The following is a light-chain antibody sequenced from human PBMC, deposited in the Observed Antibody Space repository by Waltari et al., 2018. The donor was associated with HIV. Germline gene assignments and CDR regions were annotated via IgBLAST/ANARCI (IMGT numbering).Light chain of an antibody. CDR2: GAS. J-gene: IGKJ1*01. Sequence: DIGLTQSPGTLSLSPGERATLSCRASQSVDRNCLAWYQQKPGQAPRLLMYGASTRVTGIPDRFSGSGSGTDFTLTIIRLEPEDFAVYYCQQYGMAPWTFGQGTKVEIK. CDR1: QSVDRNC. V-gene: IGKV3-20*01. CDR3: QQYGMAPWT.